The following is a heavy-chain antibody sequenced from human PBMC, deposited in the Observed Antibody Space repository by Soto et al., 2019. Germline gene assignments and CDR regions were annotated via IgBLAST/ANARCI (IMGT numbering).Heavy chain of an antibody. CDR1: GGSISSYY. V-gene: IGHV4-59*08. CDR3: ARLVVPAANYYYYMDV. D-gene: IGHD2-2*01. Sequence: SETLSLTCTVSGGSISSYYWSWIRQPPGKGLEWIGYIYYSGSTNYNPSLKSRVTISVDTSKNQFSLKLSSVTAADTAVYYCARLVVPAANYYYYMDVWGKGTTVTVSS. CDR2: IYYSGST. J-gene: IGHJ6*03.